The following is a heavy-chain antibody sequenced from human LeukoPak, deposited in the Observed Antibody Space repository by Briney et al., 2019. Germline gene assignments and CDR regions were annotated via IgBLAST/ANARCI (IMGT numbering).Heavy chain of an antibody. CDR1: GFTFSSYS. V-gene: IGHV3-48*01. Sequence: GGSLRLSCAASGFTFSSYSMNWVRQAPGKGLEWVSYISSSSSTIYYADSVKGRFTISRDNAKNSLYLEMNSLRAEDTAVYYCARDMQKSIVVVPAAMRPVDYWGQGTLVTVSS. CDR3: ARDMQKSIVVVPAAMRPVDY. J-gene: IGHJ4*02. CDR2: ISSSSSTI. D-gene: IGHD2-2*01.